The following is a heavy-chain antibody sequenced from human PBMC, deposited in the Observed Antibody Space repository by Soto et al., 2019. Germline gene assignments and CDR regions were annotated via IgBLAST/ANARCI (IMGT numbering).Heavy chain of an antibody. J-gene: IGHJ5*02. Sequence: AASVKVSCKASGYTFTSYAMHWVRQAPGQRLEWMGWINAGNGNTKYSQKFQGRVTITRDTSASTAYMELSSLRSEDTAVYYCARDRLGFGEFENWFDPWGQGTLVTVSS. V-gene: IGHV1-3*01. D-gene: IGHD3-10*01. CDR2: INAGNGNT. CDR3: ARDRLGFGEFENWFDP. CDR1: GYTFTSYA.